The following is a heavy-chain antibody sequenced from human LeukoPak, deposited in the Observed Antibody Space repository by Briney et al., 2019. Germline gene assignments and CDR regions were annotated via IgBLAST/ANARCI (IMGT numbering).Heavy chain of an antibody. CDR1: GFTFSSYW. Sequence: PGGSLRLSCAASGFTFSSYWVHWVRQAPGKGLVWVSRINSDGSSTSYADSVKGRFTTSRDNAKNTLYLQMNSLRAEDTAVYYCARVKMVRGVSLDYWGQGTLVTVSS. CDR3: ARVKMVRGVSLDY. CDR2: INSDGSST. V-gene: IGHV3-74*01. J-gene: IGHJ4*02. D-gene: IGHD3-10*01.